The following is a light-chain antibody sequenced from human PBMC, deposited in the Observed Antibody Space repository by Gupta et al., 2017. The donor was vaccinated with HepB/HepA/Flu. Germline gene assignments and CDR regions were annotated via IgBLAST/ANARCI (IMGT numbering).Light chain of an antibody. J-gene: IGKJ1*01. CDR3: QQYSNWPRT. CDR2: GAS. CDR1: QSVSIN. V-gene: IGKV3-15*01. Sequence: EIVMTQSPATLSVSPGERATLSCRASQSVSINLAWYQQKPGQAPRLLIYGASVRATGIPARFSGSGSGTEFTLAISSLQSEDFAVYYCQQYSNWPRTFGQGTKVDMK.